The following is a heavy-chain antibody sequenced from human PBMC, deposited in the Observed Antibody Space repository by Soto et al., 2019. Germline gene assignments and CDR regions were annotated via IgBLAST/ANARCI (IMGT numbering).Heavy chain of an antibody. CDR3: AKDSGWYVNYYAMDV. J-gene: IGHJ6*02. D-gene: IGHD6-19*01. CDR1: GFTFSTYG. V-gene: IGHV3-30*18. CDR2: ISYDGSFK. Sequence: QVQLVESGGGVVQPGRSLRLTCAASGFTFSTYGMHWVRQAPGKGLEWLAVISYDGSFKYYADSVKGRFTFSRDNSRTTLYLQMDSLRAEDTAVYYCAKDSGWYVNYYAMDVWGQGTTVTVSS.